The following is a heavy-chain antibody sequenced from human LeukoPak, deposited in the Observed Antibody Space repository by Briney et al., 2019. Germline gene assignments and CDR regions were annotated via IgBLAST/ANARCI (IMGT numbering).Heavy chain of an antibody. CDR1: GFTFSSYS. D-gene: IGHD3-16*01. J-gene: IGHJ4*02. Sequence: GGSLRLSCAASGFTFSSYSMNWVRQAPGKGLEWVSSISSSSSYIYYADSVKGRFTISRDNAKNSLYRQMNSLRAEDTAVYYCASSAGGDPFDYWGQGTLVTVSS. CDR2: ISSSSSYI. V-gene: IGHV3-21*01. CDR3: ASSAGGDPFDY.